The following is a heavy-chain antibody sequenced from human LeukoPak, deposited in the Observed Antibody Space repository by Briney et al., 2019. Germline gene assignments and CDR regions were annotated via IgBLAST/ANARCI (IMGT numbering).Heavy chain of an antibody. Sequence: ASVKVSCKASGYTFTGYYMHWVRQVPGQALEWMGWINPNSGGTNYAQKFQGRVTMTRDTSITTAYMELSRLRSDDTAVYYCARGFSSWYLSPYYLEYCGQGNPVTVSS. J-gene: IGHJ4*02. CDR2: INPNSGGT. D-gene: IGHD6-13*01. CDR3: ARGFSSWYLSPYYLEY. V-gene: IGHV1-2*02. CDR1: GYTFTGYY.